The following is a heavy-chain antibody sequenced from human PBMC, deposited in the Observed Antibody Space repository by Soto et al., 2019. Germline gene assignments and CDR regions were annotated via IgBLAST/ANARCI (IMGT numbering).Heavy chain of an antibody. CDR2: INHSGST. CDR1: GGSFSGYY. CDR3: ARNVLLWFGELLPRGMDV. Sequence: PSETLSLTCAVYGGSFSGYYWSWIRQPPGKGLEWIGEINHSGSTNYNPSLKSRATISVDTSKNQFSLKLSSVTAADTAVYYCARNVLLWFGELLPRGMDVWGQGTTVTVSS. J-gene: IGHJ6*02. V-gene: IGHV4-34*01. D-gene: IGHD3-10*01.